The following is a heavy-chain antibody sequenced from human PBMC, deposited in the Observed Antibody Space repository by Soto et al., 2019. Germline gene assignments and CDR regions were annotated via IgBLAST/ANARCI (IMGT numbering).Heavy chain of an antibody. J-gene: IGHJ4*02. V-gene: IGHV3-15*01. CDR1: GLCLSNAW. CDR2: IKSETDGETT. Sequence: PGESLTLSCPPPGLCLSNAWMRWVGQATGMGLEWIGRIKSETDGETTDYVAPVKGRITISRDDSKNTLYLQMNSLKIEDTAVYYCTTDLNGGFDYWGRGTLVTVSS. CDR3: TTDLNGGFDY. D-gene: IGHD2-8*01.